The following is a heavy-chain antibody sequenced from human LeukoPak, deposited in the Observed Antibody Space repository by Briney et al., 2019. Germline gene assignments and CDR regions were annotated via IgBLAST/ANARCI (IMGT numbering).Heavy chain of an antibody. V-gene: IGHV4-31*03. CDR1: GGSISSGGYY. J-gene: IGHJ4*02. CDR3: ARYSEEYSYGLFDY. D-gene: IGHD5-18*01. Sequence: SQPLSLPCTVSGGSISSGGYYWSWICQHPERGVEWFGYIYYSGSTYYNPSLKCRVTISVDTSKNQFSLKLSSVTAADTAVYYRARYSEEYSYGLFDYWGQGTLVSVSS. CDR2: IYYSGST.